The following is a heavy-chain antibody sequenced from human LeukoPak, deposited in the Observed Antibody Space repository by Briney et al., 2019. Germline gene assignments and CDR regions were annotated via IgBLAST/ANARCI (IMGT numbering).Heavy chain of an antibody. CDR2: FFYTGST. J-gene: IGHJ3*02. V-gene: IGHV4-59*01. D-gene: IGHD6-13*01. CDR3: ARAIPYSSSWAHDAFDI. Sequence: SETLSLTCTVSGGSISGYYWSWIRQPPGKGLEWIGYFFYTGSTNYNPSLKSRVTISVDTSKNQFSLKLRSVIAADTAVYYCARAIPYSSSWAHDAFDIWGQGTMVTVSS. CDR1: GGSISGYY.